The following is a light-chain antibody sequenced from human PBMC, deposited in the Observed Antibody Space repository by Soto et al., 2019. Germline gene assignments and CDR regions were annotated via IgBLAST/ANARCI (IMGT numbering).Light chain of an antibody. CDR2: NNN. J-gene: IGLJ3*02. V-gene: IGLV1-47*02. CDR1: SSNIGDNY. CDR3: AAWDDSLSGWV. Sequence: QSVLTQPPSASGTPGQRVTISCSGSSSNIGDNYDFWYQQFPGAAPKPLIFNNNQRPSGVPDRFSGAKSGTSASLSISGLRSEDEADYHCAAWDDSLSGWVFGGGTKVTVL.